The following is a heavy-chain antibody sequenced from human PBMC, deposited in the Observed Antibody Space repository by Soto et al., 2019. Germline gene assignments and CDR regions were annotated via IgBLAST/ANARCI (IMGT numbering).Heavy chain of an antibody. Sequence: PGESLKISCKGSGYSFTSYWIGWVRQMPGKGLEWMGIIYPGDSDTRYSPSFQGQVTISADKSISTAYLQWSSLKASDTAMYYCARHGSISSPYYYYYGMDVWGQGTTVTVYS. D-gene: IGHD3-3*02. V-gene: IGHV5-51*01. CDR3: ARHGSISSPYYYYYGMDV. CDR1: GYSFTSYW. CDR2: IYPGDSDT. J-gene: IGHJ6*02.